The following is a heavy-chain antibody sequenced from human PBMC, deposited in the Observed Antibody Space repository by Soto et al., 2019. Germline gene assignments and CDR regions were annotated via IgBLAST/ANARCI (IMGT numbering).Heavy chain of an antibody. CDR3: ARAGGLGAVAADY. V-gene: IGHV4-30-2*01. Sequence: QLQLQESGSGLVKPSQTLSLTCAVSGGSISSGGYSWSWIRQPPEKGLEWIGYIYHSGSTYYNPSLKSRVTISVDRSKNQFSLKLSSVTAADTAVYYCARAGGLGAVAADYWGQGTLDTVSS. CDR1: GGSISSGGYS. D-gene: IGHD6-19*01. CDR2: IYHSGST. J-gene: IGHJ4*02.